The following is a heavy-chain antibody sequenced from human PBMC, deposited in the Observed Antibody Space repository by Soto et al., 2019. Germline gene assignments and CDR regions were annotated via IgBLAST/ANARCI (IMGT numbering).Heavy chain of an antibody. V-gene: IGHV3-23*01. CDR2: ISGSGGST. Sequence: EVQLLESGGGLVQPGGSLRLSCAASGFTFSSYAMSWVRQAPGKGLEWVSAISGSGGSTYYADSVKGRFTISRDNSMNTRYLQMNSLRAEDTAVYYLAKDPDIVATIVDYWGQGTLVTVSS. CDR3: AKDPDIVATIVDY. CDR1: GFTFSSYA. J-gene: IGHJ4*02. D-gene: IGHD5-12*01.